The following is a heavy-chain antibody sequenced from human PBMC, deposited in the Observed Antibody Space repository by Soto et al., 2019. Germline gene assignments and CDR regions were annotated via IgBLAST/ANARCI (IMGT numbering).Heavy chain of an antibody. CDR1: EFTFDDYA. Sequence: EVQLVESGGGSVQPGRSLRLSCAASEFTFDDYAMHWVRQAPGKGLEWVSGISWNSGNIGYADSVKGRFTISRDNAKSSLDLQMNNLRVEDTDFYYGAEDTYPYTYAALDYWGQGTLVTVSS. CDR2: ISWNSGNI. J-gene: IGHJ4*02. CDR3: AEDTYPYTYAALDY. V-gene: IGHV3-9*01. D-gene: IGHD5-18*01.